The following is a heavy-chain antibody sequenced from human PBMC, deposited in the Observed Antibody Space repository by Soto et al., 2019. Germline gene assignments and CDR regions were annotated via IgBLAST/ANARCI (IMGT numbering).Heavy chain of an antibody. CDR1: GFTVSSNY. D-gene: IGHD1-26*01. CDR2: IYSGGST. Sequence: GGSLRLSCAASGFTVSSNYMSWVRQAPGKGLEWVSVIYSGGSTYYADSVKCRFTISRDNSKNTLYLQMNSLRAEDTAVYYCARDLATSYSGMDVWGQETTVTVSS. CDR3: ARDLATSYSGMDV. J-gene: IGHJ6*02. V-gene: IGHV3-53*01.